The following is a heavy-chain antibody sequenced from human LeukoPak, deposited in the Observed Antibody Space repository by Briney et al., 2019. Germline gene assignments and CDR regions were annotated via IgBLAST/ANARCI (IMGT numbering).Heavy chain of an antibody. CDR1: GFTFSSYW. CDR2: IKLDGSEK. Sequence: GGSLRLSCAASGFTFSSYWMSWVRQVPGKGLEWVANIKLDGSEKYYVDSVKGRFTIPRDNAKKSLYLQMNSLRDEDTAVYYCARDFFAFGGVIALLDYWGQGTLVTVSS. J-gene: IGHJ4*02. CDR3: ARDFFAFGGVIALLDY. D-gene: IGHD3-16*02. V-gene: IGHV3-7*01.